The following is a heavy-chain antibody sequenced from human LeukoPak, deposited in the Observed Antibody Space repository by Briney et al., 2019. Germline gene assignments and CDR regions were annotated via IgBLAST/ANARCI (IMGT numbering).Heavy chain of an antibody. Sequence: PSETLSLTXTVSGYSISSGYYWGWIRQPPGKGLEWIGSIYYSGSTYYNPSLKSRVTISVDTSKNQFSLKLSSVTAADTAVYYCASRTPNYYDSSGYLLGAFDIWGQGTMVTVSS. V-gene: IGHV4-38-2*02. CDR1: GYSISSGYY. CDR2: IYYSGST. CDR3: ASRTPNYYDSSGYLLGAFDI. J-gene: IGHJ3*02. D-gene: IGHD3-22*01.